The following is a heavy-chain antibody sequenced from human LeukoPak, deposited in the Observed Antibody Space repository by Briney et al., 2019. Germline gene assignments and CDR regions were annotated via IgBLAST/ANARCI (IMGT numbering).Heavy chain of an antibody. Sequence: PGGSLRLSCAASGFTFSSYAMSWVRQAPGKGLEWVSAISGSGGSTYYADSVKGRFTISRDNSKNTLYPQMNSLRAEDTAVYYCAKDDGYDFWSGYPSYGMDVWGQGTTVTVSS. V-gene: IGHV3-23*01. CDR2: ISGSGGST. CDR1: GFTFSSYA. D-gene: IGHD3-3*01. J-gene: IGHJ6*02. CDR3: AKDDGYDFWSGYPSYGMDV.